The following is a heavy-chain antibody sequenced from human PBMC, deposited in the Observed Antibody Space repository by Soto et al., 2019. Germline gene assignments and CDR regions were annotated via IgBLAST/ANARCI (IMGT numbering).Heavy chain of an antibody. D-gene: IGHD4-17*01. CDR2: INHSGST. CDR3: ARLYNDYGDYNDY. J-gene: IGHJ4*02. Sequence: QVQLQQWGAGLLKPSETLSLTCAVYGGSFSGYYWSWIRQPPGKGLEWIGEINHSGSTNYNPSLKSRVTRSVDTSKNQFSLKLSSVTAADTAVYYCARLYNDYGDYNDYWGQGTLVTVSS. CDR1: GGSFSGYY. V-gene: IGHV4-34*01.